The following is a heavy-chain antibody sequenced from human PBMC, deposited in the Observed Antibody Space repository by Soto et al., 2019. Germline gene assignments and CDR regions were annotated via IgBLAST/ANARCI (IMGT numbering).Heavy chain of an antibody. CDR3: ARMASFGTLNWFDP. Sequence: GASVKVSCKASGYTFINYDISWVRQATGQGLEWMGWMNPGSGKTGYANKFQGRVTMTRDAPTSTAHLELSSLTSEDTAVYYCARMASFGTLNWFDPWGQGTLVTVSS. V-gene: IGHV1-8*02. J-gene: IGHJ5*02. CDR1: GYTFINYD. D-gene: IGHD3-16*01. CDR2: MNPGSGKT.